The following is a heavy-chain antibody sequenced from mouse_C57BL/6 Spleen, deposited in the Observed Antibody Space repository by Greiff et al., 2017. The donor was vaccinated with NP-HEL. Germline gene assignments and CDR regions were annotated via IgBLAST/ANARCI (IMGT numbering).Heavy chain of an antibody. V-gene: IGHV1-37*01. Sequence: EVQLQQSGPELVKPGASVKISCKASGYSFTGYCMNWVKQSHGKSLEWIGRITPYNGDTFYNQKFKGKATLTVDKSSSTAHRELRSLTSEDFAVYYCAREGPYGSSPWYFDVWGTGTTVTVSS. CDR3: AREGPYGSSPWYFDV. D-gene: IGHD1-1*01. CDR2: ITPYNGDT. CDR1: GYSFTGYC. J-gene: IGHJ1*03.